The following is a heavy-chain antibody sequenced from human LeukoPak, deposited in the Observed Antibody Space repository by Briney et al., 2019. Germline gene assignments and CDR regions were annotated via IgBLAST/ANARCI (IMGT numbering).Heavy chain of an antibody. CDR1: GGSISSYY. D-gene: IGHD3-10*01. CDR2: IYTSGST. CDR3: ARDRWFGELSPFYYMDV. Sequence: SETLSLTCTVSGGSISSYYWSWIRQPAGKGLEWIGRIYTSGSTNYNPSLKSRVTMSVDTSKTQFSLKLSSVTAADTAVYYCARDRWFGELSPFYYMDVWGKGATVTVSS. J-gene: IGHJ6*03. V-gene: IGHV4-4*07.